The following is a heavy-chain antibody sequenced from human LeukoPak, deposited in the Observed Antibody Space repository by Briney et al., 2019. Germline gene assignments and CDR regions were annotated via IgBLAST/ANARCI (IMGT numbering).Heavy chain of an antibody. D-gene: IGHD3-10*01. V-gene: IGHV3-48*01. CDR2: ISSSSSTI. CDR1: GFTFISYS. CDR3: ARERIQYYYGSGSYPRDDAFDI. Sequence: GGSLRLSCAASGFTFISYSMNWVRQAPGKGLEWVSYISSSSSTIYYADSVKGRFTISRDNAKNSLYLQMNSLRAEDTAVYYCARERIQYYYGSGSYPRDDAFDIWGQGTMVTVSS. J-gene: IGHJ3*02.